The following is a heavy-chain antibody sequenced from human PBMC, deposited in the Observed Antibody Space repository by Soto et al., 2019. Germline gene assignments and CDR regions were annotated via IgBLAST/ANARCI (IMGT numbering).Heavy chain of an antibody. CDR1: GYTFTTYG. J-gene: IGHJ6*02. CDR3: ARDGERDTGLNFYYYLHGMDA. CDR2: ISPYNGTT. D-gene: IGHD1-1*01. V-gene: IGHV1-18*04. Sequence: ASVKVSCKASGYTFTTYGISWVRQAPGQGLEWMGWISPYNGTTKYAEKFQGEMTMTTDTATSTAYMDLRSLRSDDTAVYYCARDGERDTGLNFYYYLHGMDAWGQGTRVTSP.